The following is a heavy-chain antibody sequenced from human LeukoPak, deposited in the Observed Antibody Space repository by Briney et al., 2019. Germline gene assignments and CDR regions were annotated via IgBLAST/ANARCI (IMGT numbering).Heavy chain of an antibody. CDR3: ARGMASLLWWSYYFDY. Sequence: PSETLSLTCAVYGGSFSGYYWSWIRQPLGKGLEWIGEINHSGSTNYNPSLKSRVTISVDTSKNQFSLKLSSVTAADTAVYYCARGMASLLWWSYYFDYWGQGTLVTVSS. J-gene: IGHJ4*02. V-gene: IGHV4-34*01. CDR1: GGSFSGYY. CDR2: INHSGST. D-gene: IGHD2-21*01.